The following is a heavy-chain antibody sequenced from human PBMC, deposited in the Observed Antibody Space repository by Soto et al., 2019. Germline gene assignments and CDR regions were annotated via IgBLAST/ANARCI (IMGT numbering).Heavy chain of an antibody. CDR3: ARGRSWPRGDWFDP. Sequence: PSQTLSLTCAISGDSLSSNSAAWNWIRQSPSRGLEWLGRTYYRSKWYNDYAVSVRSRITINPDTSKNQFSLQLNSVTPEDTAMYYCARGRSWPRGDWFDPWGQGTLVTAPQ. V-gene: IGHV6-1*01. CDR2: TYYRSKWYN. J-gene: IGHJ5*02. CDR1: GDSLSSNSAA. D-gene: IGHD6-13*01.